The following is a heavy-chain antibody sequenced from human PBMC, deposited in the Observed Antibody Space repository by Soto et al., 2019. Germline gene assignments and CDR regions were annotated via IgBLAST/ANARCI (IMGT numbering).Heavy chain of an antibody. CDR2: IWYDGSNT. CDR1: GFTFSSYA. V-gene: IGHV3-33*01. D-gene: IGHD5-12*01. Sequence: GGSLILSCAASGFTFSSYAMHWVRQAPGKGLEWVGFIWYDGSNTFYAESVKGRLIISRDNSKNTVYLQINALRAEDTAVYYCARDFSMVIVAPGSWGQGTLVTVSS. CDR3: ARDFSMVIVAPGS. J-gene: IGHJ5*02.